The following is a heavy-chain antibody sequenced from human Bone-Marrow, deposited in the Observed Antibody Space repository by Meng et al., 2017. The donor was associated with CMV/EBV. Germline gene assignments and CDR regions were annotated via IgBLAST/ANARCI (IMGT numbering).Heavy chain of an antibody. CDR1: GYTFTGYY. CDR2: INPNSGGT. V-gene: IGHV1-2*02. Sequence: ASAKVSCKASGYTFTGYYMHWVRQAPGQGLEWMGWINPNSGGTNYAQKFQGRVTMTRDTSISTAYMELSRLRSDDTAVYYCARDLGAGVKPTLAVDYWGHGTLVTVSS. D-gene: IGHD3-10*01. J-gene: IGHJ4*01. CDR3: ARDLGAGVKPTLAVDY.